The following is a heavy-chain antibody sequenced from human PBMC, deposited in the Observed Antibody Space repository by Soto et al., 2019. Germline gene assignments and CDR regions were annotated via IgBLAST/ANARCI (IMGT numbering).Heavy chain of an antibody. V-gene: IGHV1-18*01. CDR2: INVYNGNT. D-gene: IGHD3-10*01. CDR1: GYTFTNYG. CDR3: ARGVGSGSYYNQYNWFDP. J-gene: IGHJ5*02. Sequence: VQLVQSGGEVKKPGASVKVSCKASGYTFTNYGISWVRQAPGQGLEWMGWINVYNGNTKYAQKVQGRVTMTTDTSTSPAYVELRSLSSDDTAVYYFARGVGSGSYYNQYNWFDPWGQGTLVTVSS.